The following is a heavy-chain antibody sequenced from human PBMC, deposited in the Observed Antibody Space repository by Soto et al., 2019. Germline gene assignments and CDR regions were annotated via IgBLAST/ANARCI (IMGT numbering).Heavy chain of an antibody. V-gene: IGHV1-18*01. D-gene: IGHD6-19*01. CDR1: GYTFTSYG. J-gene: IGHJ6*02. Sequence: QVQLVQSGAEVKKPGASVKVSCKASGYTFTSYGISWVRQAPGQGLEWMGWISAYNGNTNYAQKLQGRVTKTTDTSTSTAYMELRSLRSDDTAVYYCAREGHSSGWHYYYYGMDVWGQGTTVTVSS. CDR2: ISAYNGNT. CDR3: AREGHSSGWHYYYYGMDV.